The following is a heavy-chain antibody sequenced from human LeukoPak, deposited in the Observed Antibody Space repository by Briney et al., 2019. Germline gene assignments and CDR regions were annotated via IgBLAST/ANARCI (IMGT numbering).Heavy chain of an antibody. D-gene: IGHD6-6*01. CDR3: ARGSSNIAARNNWFDP. V-gene: IGHV3-21*01. Sequence: GGSLRLSCAASGFSFENYNMNWVRQAPGKGLEWVSCISSSSSYIYYADSVKGRFTISRDNAKKSLYLQMNSLRVEDTAVYYCARGSSNIAARNNWFDPWGQGTLVTVSS. J-gene: IGHJ5*02. CDR2: ISSSSSYI. CDR1: GFSFENYN.